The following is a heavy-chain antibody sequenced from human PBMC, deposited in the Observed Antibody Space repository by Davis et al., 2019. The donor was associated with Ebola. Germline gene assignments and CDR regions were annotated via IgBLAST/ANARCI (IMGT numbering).Heavy chain of an antibody. V-gene: IGHV3-74*01. CDR1: EFTFSDYW. Sequence: PGGSLRLSCAASEFTFSDYWMHWVRQAPGKGLVWVSRISGDGSITTYADSVKGRFTISRDNTKNTLYLQMYSLRAEDTAVYYCARGWLRSGFDSWGQGTLVTVSS. CDR2: ISGDGSIT. D-gene: IGHD5-12*01. CDR3: ARGWLRSGFDS. J-gene: IGHJ4*02.